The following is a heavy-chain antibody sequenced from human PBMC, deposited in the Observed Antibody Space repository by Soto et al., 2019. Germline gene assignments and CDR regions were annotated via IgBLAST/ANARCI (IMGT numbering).Heavy chain of an antibody. D-gene: IGHD6-6*01. V-gene: IGHV4-59*08. CDR1: GGSISSYY. CDR3: ARWSSNSSSFYAVYYYYMDV. CDR2: IYYSGST. J-gene: IGHJ6*03. Sequence: QVQLQESGPGLVKPSETLSLTCTVSGGSISSYYWSWIRQPPGKGLEWIGYIYYSGSTNYNPSLKSRVTISVDTSKNQFSLKLSSVTAADTAVYYCARWSSNSSSFYAVYYYYMDVWGKGTTVTVSS.